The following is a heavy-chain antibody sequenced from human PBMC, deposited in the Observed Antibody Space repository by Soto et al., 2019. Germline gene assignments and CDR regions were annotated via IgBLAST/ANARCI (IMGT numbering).Heavy chain of an antibody. D-gene: IGHD5-18*01. J-gene: IGHJ5*02. CDR1: GGSISSGDYY. Sequence: PSETLSLTCTVSGGSISSGDYYWSWIRQPPGKGLEWIGYIYYSGSTYYNPSLKSQVTISVDTSKNQFSLKLSSVTAADTAVYYCARGGVIQLWSNWFDPWGQGTLVTVSS. CDR3: ARGGVIQLWSNWFDP. CDR2: IYYSGST. V-gene: IGHV4-30-4*01.